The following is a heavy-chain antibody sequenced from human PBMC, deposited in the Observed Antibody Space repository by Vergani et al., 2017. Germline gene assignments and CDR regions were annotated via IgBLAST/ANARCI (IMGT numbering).Heavy chain of an antibody. J-gene: IGHJ4*02. Sequence: EVQLQESGGGLVKPGGSLRVSCAASGFSFSTYSINWVRQAPGQGPEWVSSISGRSNYIYYADSLKGRFTISRDNSKNSVYLQMNSLRAEDTAIYYCARKKYYDSKDYYQVEPFDYWGQGTLVTVSS. CDR3: ARKKYYDSKDYYQVEPFDY. CDR2: ISGRSNYI. CDR1: GFSFSTYS. V-gene: IGHV3-21*06. D-gene: IGHD3-22*01.